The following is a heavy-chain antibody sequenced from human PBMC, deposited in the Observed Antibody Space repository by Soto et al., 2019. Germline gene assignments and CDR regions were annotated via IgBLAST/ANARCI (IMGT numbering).Heavy chain of an antibody. CDR1: GISYTTYA. V-gene: IGHV1-3*01. D-gene: IGHD5-12*01. Sequence: VQLVQSGAEAKKPGASVKISCTASGISYTTYAIHWVRQAPGQGLEWMGWINAGNGDTRYSQRFQGRVTLTRDTSATTTYMDLTSLRFEDTSIYYCARAITGYVTWGQGTLVTVSS. CDR3: ARAITGYVT. CDR2: INAGNGDT. J-gene: IGHJ4*02.